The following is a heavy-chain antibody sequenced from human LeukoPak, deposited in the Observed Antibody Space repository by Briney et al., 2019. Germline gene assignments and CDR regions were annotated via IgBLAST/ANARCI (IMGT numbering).Heavy chain of an antibody. CDR3: ARQMTSTRIFDS. Sequence: PGGSLRLSCVASGFIFSDHACHWGRQSPDKGLEWVALIGSDGTKKYYADSVQGRFTVSRENSKNTLFLQMNTVRADDTAVYFCARQMTSTRIFDSWGQGTLVTVSS. D-gene: IGHD5/OR15-5a*01. CDR1: GFIFSDHA. J-gene: IGHJ4*02. CDR2: IGSDGTKK. V-gene: IGHV3-30*04.